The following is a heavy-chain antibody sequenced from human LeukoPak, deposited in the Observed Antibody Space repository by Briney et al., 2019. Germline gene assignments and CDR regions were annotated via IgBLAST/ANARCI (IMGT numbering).Heavy chain of an antibody. J-gene: IGHJ4*02. V-gene: IGHV3-33*08. D-gene: IGHD4-17*01. CDR1: GFTFDDYG. CDR2: IWYDGSNK. CDR3: ARDHDGDYDLYYFDY. Sequence: QSGGSLRLSFAASGFTFDDYGMSWVRQAPGKGLEWVAVIWYDGSNKYYADSVKGRFTISRDNSKNTLYLQMNSLRAEDTAVYYCARDHDGDYDLYYFDYWGQGTLVTVSS.